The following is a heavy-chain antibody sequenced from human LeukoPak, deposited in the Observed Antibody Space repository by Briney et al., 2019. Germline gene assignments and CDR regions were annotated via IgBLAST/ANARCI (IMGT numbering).Heavy chain of an antibody. J-gene: IGHJ4*02. Sequence: GGSLRLSCAASGITFSDYGMHCVRQAPGRGLEWVAVITFDGHNKFYSDSVKGRFTVSRDNSKNTLYLQMNSLRAEDTAVYYCAKVWSPSGWFWGYFDYWGQGTLVTVSS. CDR2: ITFDGHNK. CDR1: GITFSDYG. V-gene: IGHV3-30*18. CDR3: AKVWSPSGWFWGYFDY. D-gene: IGHD6-19*01.